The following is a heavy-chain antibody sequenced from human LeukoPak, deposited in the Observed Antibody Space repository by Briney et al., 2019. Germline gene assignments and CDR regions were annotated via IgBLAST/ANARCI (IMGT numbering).Heavy chain of an antibody. V-gene: IGHV3-21*01. CDR3: ARIMRVWTLDI. D-gene: IGHD3-16*01. CDR2: ISSSSSYI. CDR1: GFTFSRCT. Sequence: PAGSLRLSCAASGFTFSRCTMNWVRQAPGKGLEWVSSISSSSSYIYYADSVKGRFTISRDNARNSLYLQMNSLRVEDTAVYYCARIMRVWTLDIWGQGTMVTVSS. J-gene: IGHJ3*02.